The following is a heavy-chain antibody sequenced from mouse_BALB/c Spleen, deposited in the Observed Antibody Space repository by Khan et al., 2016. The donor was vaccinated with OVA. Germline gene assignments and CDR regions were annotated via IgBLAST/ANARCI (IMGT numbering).Heavy chain of an antibody. D-gene: IGHD2-13*01. CDR1: GFTFSDYY. Sequence: EVELVESGGGLVKPGGSLKLSCAAAGFTFSDYYMYWVRQTPEKRLEWVATISDGGVYTYYPDSVKGRFTISRVDAKNNLYLQVSSLKSEDTAMXYCARGYYGDPFSYWGQGTLVTVSA. V-gene: IGHV5-4*02. J-gene: IGHJ3*01. CDR2: ISDGGVYT. CDR3: ARGYYGDPFSY.